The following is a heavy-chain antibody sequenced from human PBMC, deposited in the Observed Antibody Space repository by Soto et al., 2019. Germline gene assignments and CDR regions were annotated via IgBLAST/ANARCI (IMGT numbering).Heavy chain of an antibody. CDR1: GFTFSSYS. CDR3: ARDGGVVVPAAADY. D-gene: IGHD2-2*01. J-gene: IGHJ4*02. Sequence: EVQLVESGGGLVQPGGSLRLSCAASGFTFSSYSMNWVRQAPGKGLEWVSYISSSSSTIYYADSVKGRFTIARDNAKNSVYLQMNSLRDEDTAVYYCARDGGVVVPAAADYWGQGTLVTVSS. V-gene: IGHV3-48*02. CDR2: ISSSSSTI.